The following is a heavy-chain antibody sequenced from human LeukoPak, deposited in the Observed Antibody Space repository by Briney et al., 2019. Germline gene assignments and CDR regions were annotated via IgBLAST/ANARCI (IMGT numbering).Heavy chain of an antibody. J-gene: IGHJ4*02. CDR1: GYTFTGYY. CDR3: ATEASYGSSGSGVMMN. Sequence: ASVKVSCKASGYTFTGYYMHWVRQAPGQGLEWMGWINPNSGGTNYAQKFQGRVTMTRDTSISTAYMELSSLRSEDTAVYYCATEASYGSSGSGVMMNWGQGTLVTVSS. D-gene: IGHD6-19*01. V-gene: IGHV1-2*02. CDR2: INPNSGGT.